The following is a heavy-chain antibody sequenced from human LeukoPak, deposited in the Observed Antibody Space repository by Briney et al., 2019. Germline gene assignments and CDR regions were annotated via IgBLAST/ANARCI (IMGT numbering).Heavy chain of an antibody. Sequence: ASVKVSCKASGYTFTSYDINWVRQATGQGLEWMGWINPNSGGTNYAQKFQGRVTMTRDTSISTAYMELSRLRSDDTAVYYCAVSLDTAMVTSHYYYYYYMDVWGKGTTVTISS. D-gene: IGHD5-18*01. CDR1: GYTFTSYD. V-gene: IGHV1-2*02. CDR3: AVSLDTAMVTSHYYYYYYMDV. J-gene: IGHJ6*03. CDR2: INPNSGGT.